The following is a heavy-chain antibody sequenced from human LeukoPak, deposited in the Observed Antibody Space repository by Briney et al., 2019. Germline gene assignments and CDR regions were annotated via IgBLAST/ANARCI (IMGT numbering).Heavy chain of an antibody. J-gene: IGHJ3*02. CDR2: IYYSGST. CDR1: GGSISSYY. D-gene: IGHD1-1*01. V-gene: IGHV4-59*05. Sequence: PSETLSLTCTVSGGSISSYYWSWIRQPAGKGLQWIGSIYYSGSTYYNPSLKSRVTISVDTSKNQFSLKLSSVTAADTAMYYCASGTSGIWGQGTMVTVSS. CDR3: ASGTSGI.